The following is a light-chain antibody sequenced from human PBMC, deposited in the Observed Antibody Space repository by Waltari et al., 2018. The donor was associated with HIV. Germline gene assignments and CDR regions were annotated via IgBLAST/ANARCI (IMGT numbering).Light chain of an antibody. V-gene: IGKV3-15*01. CDR3: QQYDSGPRGIT. CDR2: EAA. CDR1: QSISAK. J-gene: IGKJ2*01. Sequence: EIVLTQSPGTLSLSPGERVTLSCRASQSISAKVAWYQQRPGQAPRLLIYEAATRPTGIPARFSGSGSGTEFTLTISSLQSEDFATYFCQQYDSGPRGITFGQGTMLEIK.